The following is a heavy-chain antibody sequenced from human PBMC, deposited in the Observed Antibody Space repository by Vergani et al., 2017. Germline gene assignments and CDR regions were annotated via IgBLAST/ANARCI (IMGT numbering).Heavy chain of an antibody. CDR2: FDPEDGET. V-gene: IGHV1-24*01. D-gene: IGHD1-26*01. CDR3: ATSLGWELLLRY. CDR1: GYTLTELS. Sequence: QVQLVQSGAEVKKPGASVQVSCKVSGYTLTELSMHWVRQAPGKGLAWMGGFDPEDGETIYAQKFQGRVTMTEDTSTDTAYMELSRLRSEDTAVYYCATSLGWELLLRYWGQGTLVTVSS. J-gene: IGHJ4*02.